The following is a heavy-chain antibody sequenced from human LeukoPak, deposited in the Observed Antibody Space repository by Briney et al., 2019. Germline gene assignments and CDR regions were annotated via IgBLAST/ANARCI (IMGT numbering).Heavy chain of an antibody. Sequence: ASVKVSCKASGGTFSSYAISWVRQAPGQGLEWMGRIIPILGIANYAQKFQGRVTITADKSTSTAYMELSSLRSEDTAVYYCARDPRYCSSTSCYGGGVDYWGQGTLVTVSS. CDR3: ARDPRYCSSTSCYGGGVDY. CDR2: IIPILGIA. V-gene: IGHV1-69*04. D-gene: IGHD2-2*01. CDR1: GGTFSSYA. J-gene: IGHJ4*02.